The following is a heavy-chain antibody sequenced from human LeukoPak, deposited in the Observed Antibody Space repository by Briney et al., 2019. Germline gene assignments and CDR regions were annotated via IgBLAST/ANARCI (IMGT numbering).Heavy chain of an antibody. CDR1: GGSISSYY. D-gene: IGHD3-22*01. CDR2: IYYSGST. CDR3: ARASPREVSPYYYDSSGLFDY. V-gene: IGHV4-59*01. Sequence: SETLSLTCTVSGGSISSYYWSWIRQPPGKGLEWVGYIYYSGSTNYNPSLKSRVTISVDTSKNQFSLKLSSVTAADTAVYYCARASPREVSPYYYDSSGLFDYWGQGTLVTVSS. J-gene: IGHJ4*02.